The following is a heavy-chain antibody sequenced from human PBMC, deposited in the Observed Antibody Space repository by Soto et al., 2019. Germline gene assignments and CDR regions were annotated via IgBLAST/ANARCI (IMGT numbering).Heavy chain of an antibody. CDR1: GFTFINYA. J-gene: IGHJ2*01. D-gene: IGHD2-2*01. V-gene: IGHV3-23*01. Sequence: ESGGGFVQPGGSLRLSCAGSGFTFINYAMNWVRQAPGRGLEWVSSISGGGDAAFFPDSVRGRFTISRDNSKNTVTLQMNSLGVDDTAVYYCARKILGSTSRPNYWYFDLWGRGTLVTVSS. CDR3: ARKILGSTSRPNYWYFDL. CDR2: ISGGGDAA.